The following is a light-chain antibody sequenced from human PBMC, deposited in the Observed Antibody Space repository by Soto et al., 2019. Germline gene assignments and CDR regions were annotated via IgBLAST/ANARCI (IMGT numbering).Light chain of an antibody. J-gene: IGLJ1*01. CDR2: GNA. CDR3: QSYDNSLSALV. CDR1: NSNIGANFD. V-gene: IGLV1-40*01. Sequence: QAVVTQPPSVSGAPGQRVTISCTGSNSNIGANFDVHWYQQLLGTAPKLLIYGNANRPSGVPDRFSASKSGTSASLAITGLQAEDEADYFCQSYDNSLSALVFGTGTKLTVL.